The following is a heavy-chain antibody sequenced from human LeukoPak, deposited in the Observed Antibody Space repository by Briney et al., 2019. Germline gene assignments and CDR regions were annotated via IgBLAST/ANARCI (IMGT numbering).Heavy chain of an antibody. D-gene: IGHD3-22*01. V-gene: IGHV3-74*01. J-gene: IGHJ4*02. CDR3: ARAGYDSSGPRYYFDY. CDR2: INSDGSST. Sequence: PGGSLRLSCAASGFTFSSYAMTWVRQAPGKGLVWVSRINSDGSSTSYADSVKGRFTISRDNAKNTLYLQMNSLRAEDTAVYYCARAGYDSSGPRYYFDYWGQGTLVTVSS. CDR1: GFTFSSYA.